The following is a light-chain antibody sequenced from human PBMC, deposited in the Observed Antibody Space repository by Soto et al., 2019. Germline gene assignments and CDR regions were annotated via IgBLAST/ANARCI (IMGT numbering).Light chain of an antibody. CDR2: EVR. V-gene: IGLV2-14*01. Sequence: QSVLTQPASVSGSPGQSITISCAGTMRDVGAYNLVSWYQQHPGRAPQLIIYEVRNRPSGISFRFSGSKSGNTASLTISGLQAEDEADYYCAAWDDSLNGRVFGTGTKLTVL. CDR3: AAWDDSLNGRV. J-gene: IGLJ1*01. CDR1: MRDVGAYNL.